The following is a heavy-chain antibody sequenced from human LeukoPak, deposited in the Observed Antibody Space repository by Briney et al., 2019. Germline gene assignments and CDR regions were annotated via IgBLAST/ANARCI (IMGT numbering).Heavy chain of an antibody. J-gene: IGHJ4*02. Sequence: SETLSLTCTVSGYSISSGYYWGWIRQPPGKGLEWIGSIYHSGSTYYNPSLKSRVTISVDTSKNQFFLKLSSVTAADTAVYYCASSTPIYGSGSPHWGQGTLVTVSS. V-gene: IGHV4-38-2*02. CDR1: GYSISSGYY. D-gene: IGHD3-10*01. CDR2: IYHSGST. CDR3: ASSTPIYGSGSPH.